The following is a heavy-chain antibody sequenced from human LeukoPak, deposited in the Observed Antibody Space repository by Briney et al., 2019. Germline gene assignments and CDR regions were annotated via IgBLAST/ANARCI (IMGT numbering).Heavy chain of an antibody. J-gene: IGHJ3*02. D-gene: IGHD3-22*01. Sequence: ASVKVSCKASGYTFTGYYMHWVRQAPGQGLEWMGRINPNSGGTNYAQKFQGRVTMTRDTSISTAYVKLSRLRSDDTAVYYCAGRNYYDSSGYPGAFDIWGQGTMVTVSS. CDR2: INPNSGGT. V-gene: IGHV1-2*06. CDR3: AGRNYYDSSGYPGAFDI. CDR1: GYTFTGYY.